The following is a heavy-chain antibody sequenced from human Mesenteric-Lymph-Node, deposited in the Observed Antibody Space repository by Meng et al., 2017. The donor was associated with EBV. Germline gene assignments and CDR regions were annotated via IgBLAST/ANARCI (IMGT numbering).Heavy chain of an antibody. CDR2: VNHAGTT. CDR1: GGSFSDYY. Sequence: QVRLQPWGAGLLNPSGTLSLTCAVYGGSFSDYYWTWIRQPPGKGLEWIGEVNHAGTTIYNPSLESRVTISVDTSKNQFSLKLTSVTAADTAVYFCAALGSFASSIDPWGQGTLVTVSS. D-gene: IGHD3-16*01. CDR3: AALGSFASSIDP. V-gene: IGHV4-34*01. J-gene: IGHJ5*02.